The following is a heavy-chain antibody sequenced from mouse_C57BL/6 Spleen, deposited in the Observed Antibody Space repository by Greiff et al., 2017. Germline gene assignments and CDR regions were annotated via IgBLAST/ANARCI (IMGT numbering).Heavy chain of an antibody. Sequence: QVQLKESGAELVKPGASVKISCKASGYAFSSYWMNWVKQRPGKGLEWIGQIYPGDGDTNYNGKFKGKATLTADKSSSTAYMQLSSLTSEDSAVDCCERGGVSYDWDFDGWGTGTTVTVSS. CDR1: GYAFSSYW. J-gene: IGHJ1*03. V-gene: IGHV1-80*01. CDR3: ERGGVSYDWDFDG. CDR2: IYPGDGDT. D-gene: IGHD1-1*02.